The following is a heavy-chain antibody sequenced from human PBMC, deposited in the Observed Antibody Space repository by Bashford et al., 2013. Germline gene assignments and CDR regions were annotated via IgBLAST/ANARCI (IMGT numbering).Heavy chain of an antibody. CDR3: GREGYYYATDY. D-gene: IGHD3-10*01. CDR2: INPGGIT. CDR1: GGSFSGYY. Sequence: SXTLSLTCSVYGGSFSGYYWSWIRQPPRKGLEWIGEINPGGITDYNPSLKSRVTISVDTSKNQFSLKLSSVTAADTAVYYCGREGYYYATDYWGQGTLVTVSS. V-gene: IGHV4-34*01. J-gene: IGHJ4*02.